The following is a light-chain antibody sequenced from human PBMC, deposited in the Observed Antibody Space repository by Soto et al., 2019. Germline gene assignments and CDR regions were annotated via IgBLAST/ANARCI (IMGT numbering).Light chain of an antibody. CDR2: EVS. V-gene: IGLV2-8*01. J-gene: IGLJ2*01. CDR3: SSYAGSNTVV. CDR1: SSDVGGYNC. Sequence: QSALTQPPSASGSPGQSVAISCTGTSSDVGGYNCVSWYQHHPGKAPELMIYEVSKRPSGVPDRFSGSKSGNTASLTVSGLQAEDEGDYYCSSYAGSNTVVFGGGTKLTVL.